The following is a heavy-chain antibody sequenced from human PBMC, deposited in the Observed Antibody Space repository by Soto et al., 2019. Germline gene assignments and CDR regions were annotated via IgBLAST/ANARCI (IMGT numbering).Heavy chain of an antibody. J-gene: IGHJ6*02. CDR3: ARVPRGQGPYGSGSPHPYYYYYGMDV. Sequence: QVQLQESGPGLVKPSETLSLTCTVSGGSVSSGSYYWSWIRQPPGKGLEWIGYIYYSGSTNYNPSLKSRVTISVDTSKNQFSLKLSSVTAADTAVYYCARVPRGQGPYGSGSPHPYYYYYGMDVWGQGTTVTVSS. CDR1: GGSVSSGSYY. V-gene: IGHV4-61*01. D-gene: IGHD3-10*01. CDR2: IYYSGST.